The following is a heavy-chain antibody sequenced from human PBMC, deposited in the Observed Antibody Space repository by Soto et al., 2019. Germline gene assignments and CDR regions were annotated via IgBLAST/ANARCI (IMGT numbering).Heavy chain of an antibody. Sequence: QVQLVESGGGVVQPGRSLRLSCAASGFTFRTYGMHWVRQAPGKGLEWVAVIWYDGSNKYYADSVTGRFTISRDNSKSTLYLQMNSLRAEDTAVYYCARDRLLGNSFDYWGQGSLVTVSS. D-gene: IGHD1-26*01. CDR1: GFTFRTYG. CDR2: IWYDGSNK. V-gene: IGHV3-33*01. CDR3: ARDRLLGNSFDY. J-gene: IGHJ4*02.